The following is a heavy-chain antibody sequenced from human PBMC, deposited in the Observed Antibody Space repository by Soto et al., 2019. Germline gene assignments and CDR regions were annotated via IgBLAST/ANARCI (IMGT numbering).Heavy chain of an antibody. Sequence: ASVKVSCKVSGYTLTELSMHWVRQAPGKGLEWMGGFDPEDGETIYAQKFQGRVTMTEDTSTDTAYMELSSLRSEDTAVYYCATATLGYCRGGSCYPAGWYFDLWGRGTLVTVSS. CDR2: FDPEDGET. V-gene: IGHV1-24*01. CDR1: GYTLTELS. CDR3: ATATLGYCRGGSCYPAGWYFDL. D-gene: IGHD2-15*01. J-gene: IGHJ2*01.